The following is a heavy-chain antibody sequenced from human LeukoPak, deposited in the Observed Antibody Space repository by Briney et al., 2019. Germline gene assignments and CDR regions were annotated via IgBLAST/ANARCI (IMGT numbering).Heavy chain of an antibody. V-gene: IGHV3-53*01. CDR3: AGVRGYSAYEQRFYSSHIDL. J-gene: IGHJ6*02. D-gene: IGHD5-12*01. CDR2: IHTSGDT. Sequence: PGGSLRLSCAASGLTGSHNYVSWVRQTPGKGLEWVSAIHTSGDTCYADSVKGRFTIFRDNSKNTVYLQMSSLRAGDTAIYYCAGVRGYSAYEQRFYSSHIDLWGQGTTVTVSS. CDR1: GLTGSHNY.